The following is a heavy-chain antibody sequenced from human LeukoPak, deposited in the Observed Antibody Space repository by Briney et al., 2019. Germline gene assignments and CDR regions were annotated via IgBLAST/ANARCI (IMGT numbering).Heavy chain of an antibody. Sequence: SETLSLTCTVSGGSISSYYWSWIRQPPGKGLEWIGYIYYSGSTNYNPSLKSRVTISVDTSKNQFTLKLSSVTAADTAVYYCARSRRKAYCGGDCYPHFDYWGQGTLVTVSS. D-gene: IGHD2-21*02. CDR3: ARSRRKAYCGGDCYPHFDY. CDR1: GGSISSYY. J-gene: IGHJ4*02. CDR2: IYYSGST. V-gene: IGHV4-59*08.